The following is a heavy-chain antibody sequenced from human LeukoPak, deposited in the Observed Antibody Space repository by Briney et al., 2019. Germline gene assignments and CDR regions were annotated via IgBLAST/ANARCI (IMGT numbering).Heavy chain of an antibody. CDR3: AREDPQTTVPEGMDV. D-gene: IGHD4-17*01. J-gene: IGHJ6*02. CDR2: IHYTGST. CDR1: GGSISDNS. V-gene: IGHV4-59*01. Sequence: SETLSLTCSVSGGSISDNSWSWIRRPPGKGLEWIGHIHYTGSTDYNPSLKSRVTLSLDTPKNQFSLQLRSVTAADTAVYYCAREDPQTTVPEGMDVWGQGTTVTVSS.